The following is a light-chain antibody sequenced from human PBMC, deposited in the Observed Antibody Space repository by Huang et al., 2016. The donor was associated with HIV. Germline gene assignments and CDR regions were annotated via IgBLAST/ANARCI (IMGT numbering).Light chain of an antibody. J-gene: IGKJ1*01. CDR1: QSVSSN. CDR2: GTT. Sequence: EIVMTQSPATLSVSPGERATLSCRASQSVSSNVAWYQQKPGQAPRLLIHGTTTRATDIPGRFSGSGSGTEFTLTISSLQSEDFAVYYCQQYNNWPRTFGQGTKVEIK. V-gene: IGKV3-15*01. CDR3: QQYNNWPRT.